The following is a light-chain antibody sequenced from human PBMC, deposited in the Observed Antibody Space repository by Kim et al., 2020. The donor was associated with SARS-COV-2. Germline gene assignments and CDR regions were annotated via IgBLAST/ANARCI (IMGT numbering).Light chain of an antibody. J-gene: IGKJ1*01. Sequence: DTVTITLRASQDIANSLAWYQQKPGKVPQVLIYAASTLQSGVPSRCSGGGSGTEFTLTIGSLQTEDVATYYCQKYNSAPWTFGPGTKVDIK. CDR3: QKYNSAPWT. CDR1: QDIANS. V-gene: IGKV1-27*01. CDR2: AAS.